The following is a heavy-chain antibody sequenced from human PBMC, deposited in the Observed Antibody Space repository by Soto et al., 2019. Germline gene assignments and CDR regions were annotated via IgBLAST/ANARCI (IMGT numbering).Heavy chain of an antibody. CDR2: IYYSGST. D-gene: IGHD3-9*01. V-gene: IGHV4-59*08. CDR1: GGSISSYY. Sequence: SETLSLTCTVSGGSISSYYWSWIRQPPGKGLEWIGYIYYSGSTNYNPSLKSRVTISVDTSKNQFSLKLSSVTAADTAVYCCARRRRYFDWLGAFDIWGQGTMVTVSS. CDR3: ARRRRYFDWLGAFDI. J-gene: IGHJ3*02.